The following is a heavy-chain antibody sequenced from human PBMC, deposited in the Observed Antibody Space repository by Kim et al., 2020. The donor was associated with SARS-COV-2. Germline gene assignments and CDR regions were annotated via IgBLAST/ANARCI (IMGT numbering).Heavy chain of an antibody. V-gene: IGHV3-30-3*01. CDR2: ISYDGSNK. D-gene: IGHD3-22*01. J-gene: IGHJ6*02. Sequence: GGSLRLSCAASGFTFSSYAMHWVRQAPGKGLEWVAVISYDGSNKYYADSVKGRFTISRDNSKNTLYLQMNSLRAEDTAAYYCARDRNYYDSSGYYYPRYYYYYGMDVWGQGTTVTVSS. CDR3: ARDRNYYDSSGYYYPRYYYYYGMDV. CDR1: GFTFSSYA.